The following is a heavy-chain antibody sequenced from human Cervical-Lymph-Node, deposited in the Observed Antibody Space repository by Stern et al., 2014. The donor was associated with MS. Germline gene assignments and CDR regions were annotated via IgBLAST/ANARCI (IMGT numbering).Heavy chain of an antibody. CDR2: IYYSGST. V-gene: IGHV4-30-4*01. Sequence: QLQESGPGLVKPSQTLSLTCTVSGGSISSGDYYWSWIRQPPGKGLEWIGYIYYSGSTYYNPSLKSRVTISVDTSKNQFALKLSSVTAADTAVYYCAREDGDYAHWFDPWGQGTLVTVSS. J-gene: IGHJ5*02. CDR3: AREDGDYAHWFDP. D-gene: IGHD4-17*01. CDR1: GGSISSGDYY.